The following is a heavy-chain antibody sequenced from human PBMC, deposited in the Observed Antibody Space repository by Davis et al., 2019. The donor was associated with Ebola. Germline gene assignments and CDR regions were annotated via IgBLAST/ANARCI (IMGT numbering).Heavy chain of an antibody. J-gene: IGHJ4*02. D-gene: IGHD5-12*01. CDR3: AGGGYTGFRDS. V-gene: IGHV3-23*01. CDR2: ISGGSDNK. CDR1: GFTFTDYA. Sequence: GESLKISCAASGFTFTDYAMSWVRQAPGKGLEWVSRISGGSDNKDYADSVKGRFTISRDKSRNTVYLQMDSLRADDTAFYYCAGGGYTGFRDSWGQGTLVTVSS.